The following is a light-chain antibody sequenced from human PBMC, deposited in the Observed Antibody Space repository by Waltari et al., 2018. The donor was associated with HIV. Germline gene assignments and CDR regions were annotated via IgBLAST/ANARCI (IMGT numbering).Light chain of an antibody. CDR3: QQSYNSPWT. J-gene: IGKJ1*01. CDR1: QSITIY. CDR2: ATS. Sequence: DIRITQSPSSLSSAVGDRGTITCQASQSITIYLTWYQQKPGKAPNLLLYATSSLQSAVPSRFSGSGYGTDFTLTISSLQPEDSATYYCQQSYNSPWTFGQGTKVEI. V-gene: IGKV1-39*01.